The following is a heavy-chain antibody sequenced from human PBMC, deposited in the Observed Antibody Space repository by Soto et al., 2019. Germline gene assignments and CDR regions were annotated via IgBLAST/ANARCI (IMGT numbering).Heavy chain of an antibody. V-gene: IGHV3-49*04. CDR2: IRNPGYGGTT. CDR1: GFSFGDYA. Sequence: AGGSLRLSCTTSGFSFGDYAMTWVRQAPGKGLEWVGFIRNPGYGGTTEYATSVKGRFITSRDDSMSSAYLQLNSLKVDDSAVYYCVRGSFGYYGPWGQGTLVTVSS. D-gene: IGHD3-3*01. CDR3: VRGSFGYYGP. J-gene: IGHJ5*02.